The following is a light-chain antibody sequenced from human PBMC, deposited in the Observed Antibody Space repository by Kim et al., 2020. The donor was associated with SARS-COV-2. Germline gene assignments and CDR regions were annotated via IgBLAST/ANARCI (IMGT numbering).Light chain of an antibody. V-gene: IGKV1-NL1*01. J-gene: IGKJ4*01. CDR3: LQYHSSPLT. Sequence: ASGGDRVTITCRASEGISNFLSWYQQKPGRAPELLLYSASRLESGVPSRFTGSGSGTDYILTISGLQPEDSAAYYCLQYHSSPLTFGGGTKVDIK. CDR2: SAS. CDR1: EGISNF.